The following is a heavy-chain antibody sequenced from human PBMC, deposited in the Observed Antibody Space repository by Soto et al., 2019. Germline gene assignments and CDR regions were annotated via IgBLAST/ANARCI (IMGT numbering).Heavy chain of an antibody. V-gene: IGHV3-30*18. CDR2: ISYDGSNK. D-gene: IGHD3-16*02. CDR1: GFDFSSYG. CDR3: AKSHPITVISLEY. J-gene: IGHJ4*02. Sequence: QAQLVESGGGVVQPGRSVRLSCAASGFDFSSYGMHWVRQAPGKGLEWVAVISYDGSNKYYAESVKGRFTISRDNTKNTLFLQMNSLRAEDTAVYYCAKSHPITVISLEYWGQGNLVTVSS.